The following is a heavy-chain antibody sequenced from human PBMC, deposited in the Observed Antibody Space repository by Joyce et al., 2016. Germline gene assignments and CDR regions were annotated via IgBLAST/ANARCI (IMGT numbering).Heavy chain of an antibody. J-gene: IGHJ4*02. V-gene: IGHV4-39*01. D-gene: IGHD3-10*01. CDR2: IDYRGSS. Sequence: QLQLQESGPGLVRPSETLSLTCSVSGASIDNSIYYWAWLRQSPGKGLEWIASIDYRGSSFHHPSLTSRITISVDPSENQFSLEVNSVTAADTAVYFCARPAHRGKYYFDSWGPGTLVTVSS. CDR3: ARPAHRGKYYFDS. CDR1: GASIDNSIYY.